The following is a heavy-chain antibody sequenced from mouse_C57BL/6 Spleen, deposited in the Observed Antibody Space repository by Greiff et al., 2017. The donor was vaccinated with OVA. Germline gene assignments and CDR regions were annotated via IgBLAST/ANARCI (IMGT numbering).Heavy chain of an antibody. D-gene: IGHD1-1*01. CDR3: AREDYGSSEGFAY. Sequence: VQLQQSGAELVRPGASVKLSCKASGYTFTDYYINWVKQRPGQGLEWIARIYPGSGNTYYNEKFKGKATLTAEKSSSTAYMQLSSLTSEDSAVYFCAREDYGSSEGFAYWGQGTLVTVSA. J-gene: IGHJ3*01. CDR2: IYPGSGNT. V-gene: IGHV1-76*01. CDR1: GYTFTDYY.